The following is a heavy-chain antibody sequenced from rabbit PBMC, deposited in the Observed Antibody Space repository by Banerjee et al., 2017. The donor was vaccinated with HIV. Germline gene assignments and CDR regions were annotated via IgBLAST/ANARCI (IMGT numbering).Heavy chain of an antibody. CDR1: GIDLSSYCY. CDR3: VRDTWHFKL. Sequence: QSLEESGGDLVKPGASLTLTCTASGIDLSSYCYMCWVRQAPGKGLELIGCIYTGSGGSTYYANWAKGRFTISKTSSTTVTLQMTSLTAADTATYFCVRDTWHFKLWGQGTLVTVS. D-gene: IGHD3-1*01. CDR2: IYTGSGGST. V-gene: IGHV1S40*01. J-gene: IGHJ4*01.